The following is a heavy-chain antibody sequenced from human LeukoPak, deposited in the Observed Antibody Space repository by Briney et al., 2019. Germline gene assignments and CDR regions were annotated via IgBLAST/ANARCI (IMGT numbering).Heavy chain of an antibody. D-gene: IGHD1-26*01. CDR3: AAASGSYYYYYMDV. V-gene: IGHV4-38-2*01. Sequence: SETLSLTCAVSGYSISSGYYWGWIRQPPGKGLEWIGSIYHSGSTYYNPSLKSRVAISVDTSKNQFSLKLSSVTAADTAVYYCAAASGSYYYYYMDVWGKGTTVTVSS. J-gene: IGHJ6*03. CDR1: GYSISSGYY. CDR2: IYHSGST.